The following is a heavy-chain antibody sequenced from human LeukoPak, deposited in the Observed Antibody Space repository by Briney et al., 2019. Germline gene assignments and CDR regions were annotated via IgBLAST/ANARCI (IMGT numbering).Heavy chain of an antibody. Sequence: GGSLRLSCAASGFTFSSYAVSWVRQAPGKGLEWVSAISGSGGSTYYADSVKGRFTISRDNSKNTLYLQMNSLRAEDTAVYYCAKWENYDFWSGYPDFDYWGQGTLVTVSS. J-gene: IGHJ4*02. CDR1: GFTFSSYA. CDR2: ISGSGGST. CDR3: AKWENYDFWSGYPDFDY. D-gene: IGHD3-3*01. V-gene: IGHV3-23*01.